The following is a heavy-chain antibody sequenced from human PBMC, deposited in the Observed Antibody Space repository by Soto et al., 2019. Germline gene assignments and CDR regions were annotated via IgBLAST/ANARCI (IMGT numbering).Heavy chain of an antibody. D-gene: IGHD3-10*01. CDR1: GFTFSSYA. Sequence: GGSLRLSCAASGFTFSSYAMSWVRQAPGKGLEWVSAISGSGGSTYYADSVKGRFTISRDNSKNTLYLQMNSLRAEDTAVYYCAKDARLLWFGELLSGYYYYGMDVWGQGTTVTVSS. J-gene: IGHJ6*02. CDR3: AKDARLLWFGELLSGYYYYGMDV. CDR2: ISGSGGST. V-gene: IGHV3-23*01.